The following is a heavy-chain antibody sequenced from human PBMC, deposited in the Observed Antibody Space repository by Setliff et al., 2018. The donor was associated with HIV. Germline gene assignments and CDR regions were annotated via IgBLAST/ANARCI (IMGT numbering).Heavy chain of an antibody. Sequence: PGESLKISCKASGYIFTNYWVGWVRQMPANGLEWMGLIWPDDSDTIYSPSFQGQVIMSVDKSISTAHLQWSSLKAPDTAMYYCARLSKYYDFWTPDSWGQGTLVTVSS. CDR1: GYIFTNYW. CDR3: ARLSKYYDFWTPDS. CDR2: IWPDDSDT. D-gene: IGHD3-3*01. V-gene: IGHV5-51*01. J-gene: IGHJ4*02.